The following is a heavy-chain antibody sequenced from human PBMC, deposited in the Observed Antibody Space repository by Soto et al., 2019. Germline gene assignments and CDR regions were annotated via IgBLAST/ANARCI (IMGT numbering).Heavy chain of an antibody. J-gene: IGHJ6*02. CDR3: AKDRKVHYYCSGSYHDDMDV. V-gene: IGHV3-23*01. D-gene: IGHD3-10*01. Sequence: EVQLLESGGGLVQPGGSLRLSCAASGFTFSSYAMSWVRQAPGKGLEWVSAVSGSGGSTYYADSVKGRFTVSRDNSKNTLYLQMNTLRAEDTAVYYCAKDRKVHYYCSGSYHDDMDVWGQGTTVTVSS. CDR1: GFTFSSYA. CDR2: VSGSGGST.